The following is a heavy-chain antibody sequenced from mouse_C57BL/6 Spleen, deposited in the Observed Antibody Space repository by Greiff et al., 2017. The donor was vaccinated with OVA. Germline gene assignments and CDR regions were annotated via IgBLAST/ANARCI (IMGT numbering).Heavy chain of an antibody. CDR1: GYTFTGYW. V-gene: IGHV1-9*01. Sequence: QVQLQQSGAELMKPGASVKLSCKATGYTFTGYWIEWVKQRPGHGLEWIGEILPGSGNTNYNEKFKGKATFTADTSSNTAYMQLSSLTTEDSAIYYCARWGSNYWYFDVWGTGTTVTVSS. CDR3: ARWGSNYWYFDV. J-gene: IGHJ1*03. D-gene: IGHD2-5*01. CDR2: ILPGSGNT.